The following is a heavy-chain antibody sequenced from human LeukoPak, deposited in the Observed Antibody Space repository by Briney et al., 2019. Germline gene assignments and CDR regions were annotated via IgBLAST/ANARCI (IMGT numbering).Heavy chain of an antibody. J-gene: IGHJ4*02. Sequence: SETLSLTCTVSGGSISSYYWSWIRQPAGKGLEWIGRIYTSGSTNYNPSLKSRVTMSVDTSKNQFSLKLSSVTAADTAVYYCARTDYDILTGYLYYFDYWGQGTLVTVSS. CDR3: ARTDYDILTGYLYYFDY. V-gene: IGHV4-4*07. CDR2: IYTSGST. CDR1: GGSISSYY. D-gene: IGHD3-9*01.